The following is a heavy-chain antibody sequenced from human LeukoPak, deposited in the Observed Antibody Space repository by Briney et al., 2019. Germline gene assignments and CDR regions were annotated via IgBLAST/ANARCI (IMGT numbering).Heavy chain of an antibody. D-gene: IGHD3/OR15-3a*01. CDR1: GFTFSDYA. CDR2: ISGSGSGT. Sequence: SGGSLRLSCAASGFTFSDYAMSWVRQAPGKGLEWVSGISGSGSGTYYEDSVKGRFTISRDNSKNTLYLQMNSLRAEDTAVYYCAREYGTDYYYGMDVWGQGTTVTVSS. J-gene: IGHJ6*02. V-gene: IGHV3-23*01. CDR3: AREYGTDYYYGMDV.